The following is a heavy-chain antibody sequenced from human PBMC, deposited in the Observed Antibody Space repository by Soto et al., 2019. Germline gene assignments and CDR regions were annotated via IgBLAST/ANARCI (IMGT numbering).Heavy chain of an antibody. V-gene: IGHV3-33*01. CDR2: IWYDGSNK. CDR3: ARDFVAAAADSGSVY. Sequence: GGSLRLSCAASGFTFSSYGMHWVRQAPGKGLEWVAVIWYDGSNKYYADSVKGRFTISRDNSKNTLYLQMNSLRAEDTAVYYCARDFVAAAADSGSVYWGQGTLVTVSS. CDR1: GFTFSSYG. D-gene: IGHD6-13*01. J-gene: IGHJ4*02.